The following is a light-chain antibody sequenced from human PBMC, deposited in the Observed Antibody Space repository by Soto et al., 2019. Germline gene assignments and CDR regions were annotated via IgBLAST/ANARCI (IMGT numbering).Light chain of an antibody. CDR1: QSVSSSY. V-gene: IGKV3-20*01. J-gene: IGKJ3*01. CDR2: GAS. Sequence: EIVLTQSPGTLSLSPGDRATLSCRASQSVSSSYLAWYQQKPGQAPRLLIYGASSRATGIPDRFSGSGSGTDFTLTISRLEPEDFAVDYCQQYGSSLGFTFGPGTKVDIK. CDR3: QQYGSSLGFT.